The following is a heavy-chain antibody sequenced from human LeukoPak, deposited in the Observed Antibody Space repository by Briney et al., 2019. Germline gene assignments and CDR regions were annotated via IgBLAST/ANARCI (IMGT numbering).Heavy chain of an antibody. CDR1: GGSAISYY. V-gene: IGHV4-59*02. CDR3: VRDCTGGSCYPPSDGFDI. Sequence: SETLSLTCTVSGGSAISYYWSWVRQSPGQGLEWIGYVYYGGTTSYSPSLKSRVSMSIDRSKNQFSLTLFSVTPADTAIYYCVRDCTGGSCYPPSDGFDIWGQGTKVTVSS. D-gene: IGHD2-15*01. J-gene: IGHJ3*02. CDR2: VYYGGTT.